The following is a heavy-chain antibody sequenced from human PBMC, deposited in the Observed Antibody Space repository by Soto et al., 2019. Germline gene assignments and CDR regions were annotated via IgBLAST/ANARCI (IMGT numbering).Heavy chain of an antibody. J-gene: IGHJ6*02. V-gene: IGHV1-69*06. D-gene: IGHD2-2*01. CDR2: IIPIFGTA. Sequence: QVQLVQSGAEVKKPGSSVKVSCKASGGTFSSYAISWVRQAPGQGLERMGGIIPIFGTANYAQKFQGRVTITADKSTSTAYMELSSLRSEDTAVYYCARDLGVTSTSLYGMDVWGQGTTVTVSS. CDR1: GGTFSSYA. CDR3: ARDLGVTSTSLYGMDV.